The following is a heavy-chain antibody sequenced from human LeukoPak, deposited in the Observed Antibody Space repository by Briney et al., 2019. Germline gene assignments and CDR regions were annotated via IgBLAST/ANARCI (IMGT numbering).Heavy chain of an antibody. D-gene: IGHD3-9*01. CDR2: IYYSGST. Sequence: SETLSLTCTVSGGSISSSSYYWGWIRQPPGKGLEWIGSIYYSGSTYYNPSLKSRVTISVDTSKNQFSLKLSSVTAADTAVYYCARALTNPPYDILTGYFSYYYYYMDVWGKGTTVTISS. CDR3: ARALTNPPYDILTGYFSYYYYYMDV. CDR1: GGSISSSSYY. J-gene: IGHJ6*03. V-gene: IGHV4-39*07.